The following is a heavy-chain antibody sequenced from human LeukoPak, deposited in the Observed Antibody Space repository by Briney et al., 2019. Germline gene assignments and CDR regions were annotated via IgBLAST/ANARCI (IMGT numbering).Heavy chain of an antibody. Sequence: PGGSLRLSCAASGYTFTSYYMHWVRQAPGQGLEWMGIINPSGGSTSYAQKFQGRVTMTRDMSTSTVYMELSSLRSEDTAVYYCARVMVPGIAAAGGIDYYYMDVWGKGTTVTVSS. CDR1: GYTFTSYY. V-gene: IGHV1-46*01. CDR2: INPSGGST. J-gene: IGHJ6*03. D-gene: IGHD6-13*01. CDR3: ARVMVPGIAAAGGIDYYYMDV.